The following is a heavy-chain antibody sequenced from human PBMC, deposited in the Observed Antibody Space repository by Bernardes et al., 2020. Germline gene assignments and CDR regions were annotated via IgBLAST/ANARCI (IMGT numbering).Heavy chain of an antibody. CDR3: ARDYGDYASYYYGMDV. Sequence: GGSLRLSCAASGFTFSSYWMSWVRQAPGKGLEWVANIKQDGSEKYYVDSVKGRFTISRDNAKNSLYLQMNSLRAEDTAVYYCARDYGDYASYYYGMDVWGQGTTVTVSS. CDR1: GFTFSSYW. CDR2: IKQDGSEK. D-gene: IGHD4-17*01. J-gene: IGHJ6*02. V-gene: IGHV3-7*01.